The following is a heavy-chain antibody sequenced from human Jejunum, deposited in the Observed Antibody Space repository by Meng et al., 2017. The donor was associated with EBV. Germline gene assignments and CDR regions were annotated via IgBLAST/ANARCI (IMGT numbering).Heavy chain of an antibody. J-gene: IGHJ4*02. CDR3: ARDLSWNQSDY. CDR1: GFTFSSHW. Sequence: EVQLVESGGGVVQPGGSLRLSCAASGFTFSSHWMHWVRQAPGKGLVWVSRIDTDGSRTNYVDSVKGRFIISRDNAKNTLYLQMNSLRADDTAVYYCARDLSWNQSDYWGQGTLVTVSS. V-gene: IGHV3-74*01. D-gene: IGHD1-14*01. CDR2: IDTDGSRT.